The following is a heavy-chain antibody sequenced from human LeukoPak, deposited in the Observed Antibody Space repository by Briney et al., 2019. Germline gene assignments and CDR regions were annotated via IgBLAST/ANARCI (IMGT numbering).Heavy chain of an antibody. CDR1: RGSISSSSYY. J-gene: IGHJ5*02. D-gene: IGHD2-15*01. Sequence: SETLSLTCTVSRGSISSSSYYWGWIRQPPGKGLEWIGSIYYSGNTYYNPSLKSRVTISVDTSKNQFSLKLSSVTAADTAVYYCARGAGGYCSGGSCYSGDWFDPWGQGTLVTVSS. CDR3: ARGAGGYCSGGSCYSGDWFDP. CDR2: IYYSGNT. V-gene: IGHV4-39*01.